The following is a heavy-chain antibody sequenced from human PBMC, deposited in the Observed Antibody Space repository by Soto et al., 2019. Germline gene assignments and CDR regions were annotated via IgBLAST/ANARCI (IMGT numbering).Heavy chain of an antibody. D-gene: IGHD3-16*01. CDR3: DIDTEMITVGGADAFDI. V-gene: IGHV4-59*08. J-gene: IGHJ3*02. Sequence: NPSETLSLTCTVSGGSISSYYWSWIRQPPGKGLEWSGYIYYSGSTNYNPSLKSRVTISVDTSKNQFSLKLSSVTAADTAVYDCDIDTEMITVGGADAFDIWGQGTMVTVSS. CDR1: GGSISSYY. CDR2: IYYSGST.